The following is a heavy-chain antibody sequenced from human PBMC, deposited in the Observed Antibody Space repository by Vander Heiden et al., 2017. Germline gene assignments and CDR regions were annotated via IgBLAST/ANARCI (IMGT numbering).Heavy chain of an antibody. Sequence: QITLKESGPTLVKPTQTLTLTCTFSGFSLSTGGVAVGWIRQPPGKALEWLALIYVNDDKLYRPSLKSRLTVTKDTSKNQAVLTMTSMDPVDTARYYCAHRQMSTFDFWGRGTLVTVSS. CDR3: AHRQMSTFDF. CDR1: GFSLSTGGVA. V-gene: IGHV2-5*01. CDR2: IYVNDDK. J-gene: IGHJ5*01.